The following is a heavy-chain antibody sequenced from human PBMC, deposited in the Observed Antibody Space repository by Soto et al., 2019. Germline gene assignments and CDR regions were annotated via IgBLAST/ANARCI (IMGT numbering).Heavy chain of an antibody. Sequence: GGSLRLSCAASGFTFSSYWMSWVRQAPGKGLEWVANIKQDGSEKYYVDSVKGRFTISRDNAKNSLYLQMNSLRAEDTAVYYCRADYSSSLWSTSIVQQWGQGTLVTSPQ. V-gene: IGHV3-7*01. CDR1: GFTFSSYW. CDR3: RADYSSSLWSTSIVQQ. D-gene: IGHD6-6*01. CDR2: IKQDGSEK. J-gene: IGHJ1*01.